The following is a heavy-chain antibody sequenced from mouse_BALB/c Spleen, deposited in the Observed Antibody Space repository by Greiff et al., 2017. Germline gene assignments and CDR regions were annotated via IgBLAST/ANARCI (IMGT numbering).Heavy chain of an antibody. J-gene: IGHJ2*01. CDR1: GFSLTSYG. CDR2: IWSGGST. D-gene: IGHD3-1*01. CDR3: ARDRGREYFDY. Sequence: VMLVESGPGLVQPSQSLSITCTVSGFSLTSYGVHWVRQSPGKGLEWLGVIWSGGSTDYNAAFISRLSISKDNSKSQVFFKMNSLQANDTAIYYCARDRGREYFDYWGQGTTLTVSS. V-gene: IGHV2-2*02.